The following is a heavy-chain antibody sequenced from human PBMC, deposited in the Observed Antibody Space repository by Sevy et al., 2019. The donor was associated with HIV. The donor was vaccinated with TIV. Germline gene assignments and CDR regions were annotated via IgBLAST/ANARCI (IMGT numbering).Heavy chain of an antibody. V-gene: IGHV3-30*14. CDR2: ISYDGRNNK. Sequence: GGSLRLSCAASGFRFSDYSMHWVRQAPGKGLEWVAVISYDGRNNKYNVDSVKGRFTISRDYSKNTLFLQMNSLRAEDSAVYYCARDRGEILHSAFDYWGQGTLVTVSS. J-gene: IGHJ4*02. CDR3: ARDRGEILHSAFDY. CDR1: GFRFSDYS. D-gene: IGHD3-16*01.